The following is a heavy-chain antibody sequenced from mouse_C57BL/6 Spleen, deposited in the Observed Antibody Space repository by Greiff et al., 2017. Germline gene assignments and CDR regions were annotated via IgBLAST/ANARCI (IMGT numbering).Heavy chain of an antibody. CDR2: ISSGSSTI. CDR1: GFTFSDYG. CDR3: AIYSTYAMDY. Sequence: EVKLQESGGGLVKPGGSLKLSCAASGFTFSDYGMHWVRQAPEKGLEWVAYISSGSSTIYYADTVKGRFTISRDNAKNTLFLQMTSLRSEDTAMYYCAIYSTYAMDYWGQGTSVTVSS. J-gene: IGHJ4*01. D-gene: IGHD2-5*01. V-gene: IGHV5-17*01.